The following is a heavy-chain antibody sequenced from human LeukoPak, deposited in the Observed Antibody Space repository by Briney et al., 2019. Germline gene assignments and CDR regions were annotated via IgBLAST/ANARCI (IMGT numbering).Heavy chain of an antibody. Sequence: GGSLRLSCAASGFTFSNAWMNWVRQAPGKGLEWVGRIKSKPEGETTDYAAPVKGRFTISRDDSKNTLYLQMNSLKTEGTAVYYCSTVLSSISSKFQWGQGTLVTVSS. CDR2: IKSKPEGETT. J-gene: IGHJ4*02. D-gene: IGHD6-6*01. CDR3: STVLSSISSKFQ. CDR1: GFTFSNAW. V-gene: IGHV3-15*01.